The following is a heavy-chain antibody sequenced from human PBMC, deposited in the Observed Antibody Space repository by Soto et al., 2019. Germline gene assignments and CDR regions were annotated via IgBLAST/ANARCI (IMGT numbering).Heavy chain of an antibody. Sequence: PGGSLRLSFAASVFIFNEDGMHWVRQAPGKGLEWVAVIWYDGSNKSYADSVKGRFTISRDNSKNTMSLQMNSLRAEDTAVYYCARIQLGYDAFDIWGQGSMVTVSS. CDR3: ARIQLGYDAFDI. J-gene: IGHJ3*02. CDR2: IWYDGSNK. V-gene: IGHV3-33*01. D-gene: IGHD6-6*01. CDR1: VFIFNEDG.